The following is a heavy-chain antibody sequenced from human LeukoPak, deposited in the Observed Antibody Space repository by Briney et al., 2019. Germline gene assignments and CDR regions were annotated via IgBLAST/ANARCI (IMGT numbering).Heavy chain of an antibody. CDR2: INPNSGGT. CDR1: GYTSTGYY. J-gene: IGHJ3*02. D-gene: IGHD2-2*02. CDR3: ASDWGLSQLEYCSNTNCYMGAFDI. Sequence: GASVKVSCKASGYTSTGYYMHWVRQAPGQGLEWMGWINPNSGGTNYAQKFQGRVTMTRDTSISTAYMELSRLRSDDTAVYYCASDWGLSQLEYCSNTNCYMGAFDIWGQGTMVTVSS. V-gene: IGHV1-2*02.